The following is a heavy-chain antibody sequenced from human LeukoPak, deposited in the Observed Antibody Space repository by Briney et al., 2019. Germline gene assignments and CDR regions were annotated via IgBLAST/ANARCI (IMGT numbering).Heavy chain of an antibody. CDR3: ARDLGYYGGVY. V-gene: IGHV3-48*01. J-gene: IGHJ4*02. CDR2: ISSSSSTI. D-gene: IGHD4-23*01. Sequence: GGSLRLSCAASGFTFSSYSMNWVRQAPGKGLEWVSYISSSSSTIYYADSVKGRFTISRDNAKNSLYLQMNSLRAEDTAVYYCARDLGYYGGVYWGQGTLVTVSS. CDR1: GFTFSSYS.